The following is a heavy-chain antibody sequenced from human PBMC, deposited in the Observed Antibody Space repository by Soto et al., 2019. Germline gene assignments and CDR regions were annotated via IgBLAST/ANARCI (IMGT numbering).Heavy chain of an antibody. CDR3: AALRGHEDCSSTSCPVDAFDI. CDR2: IVVGSGNT. Sequence: ASVKVSCKASGFTFTSSAVQWVLQARGRRLEWIGWIVVGSGNTNYAQKFQERVTTTRDMSTSTAYMELSSLRSEDTAVYYCAALRGHEDCSSTSCPVDAFDIWGQGTMVTVSS. CDR1: GFTFTSSA. V-gene: IGHV1-58*01. J-gene: IGHJ3*02. D-gene: IGHD2-2*01.